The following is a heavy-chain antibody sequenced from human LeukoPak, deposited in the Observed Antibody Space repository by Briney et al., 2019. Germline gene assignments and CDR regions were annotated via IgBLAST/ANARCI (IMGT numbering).Heavy chain of an antibody. Sequence: PGGSLRLSCAASGFAFSSYAMPWVRQAPDKGLEWVALISNDGSNKYHADSVKGRFTISRDNSKKSLYLQMNSLRAEDTALYYCVRDHCGGDCATPPLGFDDWGQGTLVTVSS. V-gene: IGHV3-30-3*01. J-gene: IGHJ4*02. CDR3: VRDHCGGDCATPPLGFDD. D-gene: IGHD2-21*01. CDR2: ISNDGSNK. CDR1: GFAFSSYA.